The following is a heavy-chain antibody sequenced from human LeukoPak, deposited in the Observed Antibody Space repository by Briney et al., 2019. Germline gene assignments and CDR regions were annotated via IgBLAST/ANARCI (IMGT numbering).Heavy chain of an antibody. D-gene: IGHD5-24*01. CDR2: INPNSGGT. V-gene: IGHV1-2*02. Sequence: ASVKVSCKASGYTFTDCYMHWVRQAPGQGLEWMGWINPNSGGTNYAQKFQGRVTMTRDTSISTAYMELSRLRSDDTAVYYCARGKTATIDFDYWGQGTLVTVSS. CDR3: ARGKTATIDFDY. J-gene: IGHJ4*02. CDR1: GYTFTDCY.